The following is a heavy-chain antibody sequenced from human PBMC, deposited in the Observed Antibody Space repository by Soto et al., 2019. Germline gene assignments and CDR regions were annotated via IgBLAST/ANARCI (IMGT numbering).Heavy chain of an antibody. J-gene: IGHJ4*02. Sequence: QVQLVQSGAAVKKPGSSVKVSCKASGGTFSTYAITWVRQAPGQGLEWLGGVIPIFGTTDYARKFQGRVTITAAESTSTVFIELSSLTSEDTAVYYCARGVGAYYFEYWGQGTLVTVSS. V-gene: IGHV1-69*01. CDR1: GGTFSTYA. CDR3: ARGVGAYYFEY. CDR2: VIPIFGTT. D-gene: IGHD1-26*01.